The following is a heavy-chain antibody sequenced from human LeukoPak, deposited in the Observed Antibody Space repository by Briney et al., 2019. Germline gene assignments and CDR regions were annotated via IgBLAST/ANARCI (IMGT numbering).Heavy chain of an antibody. CDR2: IYSGGST. Sequence: GGSLRLSCAASGFTVSSNYMSWVRQAPGKGLEWVSVIYSGGSTYYADSVKGRFTISRDNSKNTLYLQMNSLRAEDTAVYYCARDRRYCSSTSCYYPYYYGMGVWGQGTTVTVSS. J-gene: IGHJ6*02. V-gene: IGHV3-53*01. D-gene: IGHD2-2*01. CDR1: GFTVSSNY. CDR3: ARDRRYCSSTSCYYPYYYGMGV.